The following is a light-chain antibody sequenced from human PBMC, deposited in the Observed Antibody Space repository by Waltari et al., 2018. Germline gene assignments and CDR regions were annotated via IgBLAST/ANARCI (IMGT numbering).Light chain of an antibody. CDR2: EVS. Sequence: QSALTQPASVSGSPGQSITISCTGSSSDIGSYNFVSWYQQHPGKAPKLMIFEVSKRPSGVSFRLSGSKSGNTASPTISGLQAEDGADYYCCSYTGGSTRYVFATGTKVTVL. J-gene: IGLJ1*01. CDR1: SSDIGSYNF. CDR3: CSYTGGSTRYV. V-gene: IGLV2-23*02.